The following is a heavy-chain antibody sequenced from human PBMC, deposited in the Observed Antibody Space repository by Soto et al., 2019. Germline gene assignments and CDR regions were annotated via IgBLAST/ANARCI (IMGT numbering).Heavy chain of an antibody. CDR2: MSYDGTNE. CDR3: AKDRNYYGSGSYYDAYYRCMDV. V-gene: IGHV3-30*18. Sequence: QVQLEESGGSVVQPGRSLRLSCAASGFTFSRFGMHWVRQAPGQGLEWVAVMSYDGTNEYYGDSVKGRFTISRDNSKNTLYLQMNSLRVEDTAVYYCAKDRNYYGSGSYYDAYYRCMDVWGLGTAVTVSS. J-gene: IGHJ6*02. D-gene: IGHD3-10*01. CDR1: GFTFSRFG.